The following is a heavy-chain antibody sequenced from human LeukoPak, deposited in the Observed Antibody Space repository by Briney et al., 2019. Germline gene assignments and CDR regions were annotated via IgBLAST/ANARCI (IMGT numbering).Heavy chain of an antibody. CDR2: SAGSGGST. J-gene: IGHJ4*02. CDR1: GFTFPRHA. Sequence: GGSLRLSCAAAGFTFPRHAMSWVRQAPGKGLEWVASSAGSGGSTHYADSVKGRFTISRDNSQNMVYLHMNSLRADDTAVYYCAQEHFDTSGYYSRFDNWGQGILVTVSS. D-gene: IGHD3-22*01. CDR3: AQEHFDTSGYYSRFDN. V-gene: IGHV3-23*01.